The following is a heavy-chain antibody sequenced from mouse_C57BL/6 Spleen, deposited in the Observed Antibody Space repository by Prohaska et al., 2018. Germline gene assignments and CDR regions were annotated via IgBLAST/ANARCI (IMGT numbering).Heavy chain of an antibody. CDR1: TISFTW. CDR2: IYPGSGST. CDR3: ERSPYYGSRGYFDY. J-gene: IGHJ2*01. D-gene: IGHD1-1*01. Sequence: TISFTWLTWVKQRPGQGLEWIGDIYPGSGSTNYNEKFKSKATLTLDTSSSTAYMQLSSLTSEDSAVYYCERSPYYGSRGYFDYWGQGTTLTVSS. V-gene: IGHV1-55*01.